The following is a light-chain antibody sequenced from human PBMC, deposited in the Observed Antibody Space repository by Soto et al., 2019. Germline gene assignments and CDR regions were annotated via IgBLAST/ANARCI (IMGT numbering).Light chain of an antibody. Sequence: EIVLTQSPATLSLSPGERATLSCRASQSVRSYLAWYQQKLGQAPRLLIYDASNRATGIPARFSGSGSGTDFPLTISSLEPEDFAVYYCQQRSNWPLTFGGGTKVEIK. V-gene: IGKV3-11*01. J-gene: IGKJ4*01. CDR1: QSVRSY. CDR2: DAS. CDR3: QQRSNWPLT.